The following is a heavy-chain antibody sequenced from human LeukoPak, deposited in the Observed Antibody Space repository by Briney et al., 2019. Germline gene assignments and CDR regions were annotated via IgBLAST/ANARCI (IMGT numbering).Heavy chain of an antibody. J-gene: IGHJ6*02. CDR2: ISGSGGST. CDR3: AKAQRDFVVVVAATRDYYYYGMDV. CDR1: GFIFSKYA. V-gene: IGHV3-23*01. D-gene: IGHD2-15*01. Sequence: GGSLRLSCAASGFIFSKYAMSWVRQAPGKGLEWVSAISGSGGSTYFADSVKGRFTISRDNSKNTLYLQMNSLRAEDTAVYYCAKAQRDFVVVVAATRDYYYYGMDVWGQGTTVTVSS.